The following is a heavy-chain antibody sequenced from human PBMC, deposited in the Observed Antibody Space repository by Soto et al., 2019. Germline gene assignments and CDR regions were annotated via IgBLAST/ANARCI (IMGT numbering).Heavy chain of an antibody. D-gene: IGHD3-16*02. Sequence: EVQLVESGGGLVKPGGSLRLSCAASGFTFSSYAMSWVRQAPGKGLEWVSAISGSGGSTYYADSVKGRFTISRDNSKNTLYLQMNSLRAEDTAVYYCAKGDGYVWGSYRYSHFDYWGQGTLVTVSS. CDR3: AKGDGYVWGSYRYSHFDY. CDR2: ISGSGGST. J-gene: IGHJ4*02. V-gene: IGHV3-23*04. CDR1: GFTFSSYA.